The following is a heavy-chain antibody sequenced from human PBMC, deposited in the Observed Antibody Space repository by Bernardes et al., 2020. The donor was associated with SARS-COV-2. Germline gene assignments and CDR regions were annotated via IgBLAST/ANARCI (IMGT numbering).Heavy chain of an antibody. J-gene: IGHJ6*02. CDR3: ARDRAPAYDFSHRYGMDV. CDR1: GFTVSSNY. D-gene: IGHD3-3*01. CDR2: IYSGGST. Sequence: GGSLRLSCAASGFTVSSNYMSWVRQAPGKGLEWVSVIYSGGSTYYADSVKGRFTISRDNSKNTLYLQMNSLRAEDTAVYYCARDRAPAYDFSHRYGMDVWGQGTTVTVSS. V-gene: IGHV3-53*01.